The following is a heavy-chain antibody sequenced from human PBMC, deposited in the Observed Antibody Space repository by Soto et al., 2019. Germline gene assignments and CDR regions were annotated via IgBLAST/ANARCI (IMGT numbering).Heavy chain of an antibody. Sequence: PSETLSLTCTVSGDSLRSSYHYWGWNRQLSGKGLEWIGSIYYTGNTYYNPSLKSRVSSSVDMATNEISLRLRAESVADTAVYYCVRVEMYAGPFTPNFDRWGPGTLVTVLS. CDR2: IYYTGNT. CDR3: VRVEMYAGPFTPNFDR. CDR1: GDSLRSSYHY. D-gene: IGHD2-8*01. J-gene: IGHJ4*02. V-gene: IGHV4-39*01.